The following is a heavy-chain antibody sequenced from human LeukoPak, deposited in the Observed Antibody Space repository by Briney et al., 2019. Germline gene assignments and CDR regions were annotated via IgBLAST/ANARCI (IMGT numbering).Heavy chain of an antibody. J-gene: IGHJ5*02. V-gene: IGHV1-46*01. Sequence: ASGKVSCKASGYTFTSYYMHWVRQAPGQGLEWMGIINPSGGSTSYAQKFQGRVTMTRDTSTSTVYMELSSLRSEDTAVYYCARGEASNDFWSGPYNWFDPWGQGTLVTVSS. CDR2: INPSGGST. D-gene: IGHD3-3*01. CDR1: GYTFTSYY. CDR3: ARGEASNDFWSGPYNWFDP.